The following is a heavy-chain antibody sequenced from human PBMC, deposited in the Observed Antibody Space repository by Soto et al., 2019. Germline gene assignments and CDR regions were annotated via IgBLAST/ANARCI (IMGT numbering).Heavy chain of an antibody. CDR3: ARHNRYDILTG. Sequence: SETLSLTCTVSGGSISSYYWSWIRQPPGKGLEWIGYIYYSGSTNYNPSLKSRVTISVDTSKNQFSLKLSSVTAADTAVYYCARHNRYDILTGWGQGTLVTVSS. V-gene: IGHV4-59*08. D-gene: IGHD3-9*01. J-gene: IGHJ4*02. CDR1: GGSISSYY. CDR2: IYYSGST.